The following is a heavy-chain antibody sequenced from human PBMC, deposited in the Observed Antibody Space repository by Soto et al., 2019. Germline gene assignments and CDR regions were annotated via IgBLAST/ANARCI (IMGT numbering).Heavy chain of an antibody. CDR2: IYYSGST. CDR3: ARHINGYQEP. Sequence: PSETLSLTCTVSGGSISSSSYYWGWIRQPPGKGLEWIGSIYYSGSTYYNPSLKSRVTISVDTSKNQFSLKLSSVTAADTAVYYCARHINGYQEPWGHGSRVNVSS. J-gene: IGHJ5*02. D-gene: IGHD2-15*01. V-gene: IGHV4-39*01. CDR1: GGSISSSSYY.